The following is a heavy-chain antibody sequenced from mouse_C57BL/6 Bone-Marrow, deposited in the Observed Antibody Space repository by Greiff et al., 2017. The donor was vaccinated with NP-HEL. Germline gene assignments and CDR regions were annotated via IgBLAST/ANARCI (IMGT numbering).Heavy chain of an antibody. CDR1: GFTFSSYA. CDR2: ISDGGSYT. J-gene: IGHJ2*01. V-gene: IGHV5-4*01. CDR3: ARALFDY. Sequence: EVQLQESGGGLVKPGGSLKLSCAASGFTFSSYAMSWVRQTPEKRLEWVATISDGGSYTYYPDNVKGRFTISRDNAKNNLYLQMSHLKSEDTAMYYCARALFDYWGQGTTLTVSS.